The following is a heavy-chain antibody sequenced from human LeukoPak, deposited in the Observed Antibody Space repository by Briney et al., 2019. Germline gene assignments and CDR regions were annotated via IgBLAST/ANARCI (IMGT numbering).Heavy chain of an antibody. Sequence: PGGSLRLSCAASGFTFSSYSMNWVRQAPGKGLEWVSYISSSSSTIYYADSVKGRFTISRDNAKNSLYLQMNSLRAEDTPVYYCARVSYDFWSGYYTPYYYYYYMDVWGKGTTVTVSS. CDR2: ISSSSSTI. CDR1: GFTFSSYS. V-gene: IGHV3-48*01. J-gene: IGHJ6*03. CDR3: ARVSYDFWSGYYTPYYYYYYMDV. D-gene: IGHD3-3*01.